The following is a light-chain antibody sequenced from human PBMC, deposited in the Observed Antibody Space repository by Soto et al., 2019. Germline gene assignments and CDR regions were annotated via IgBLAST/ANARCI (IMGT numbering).Light chain of an antibody. CDR2: DVS. J-gene: IGLJ1*01. V-gene: IGLV2-14*01. Sequence: QSALTQPASVSGSPGQSITISCTGTSSDVGGHNYVSWYQQHPGRAPKLMIYDVSNRPSGVSNRFSGSKSGNTASLTMSGLQPEDEADYYCSSYTSSSTYVFGTGTKLTVL. CDR1: SSDVGGHNY. CDR3: SSYTSSSTYV.